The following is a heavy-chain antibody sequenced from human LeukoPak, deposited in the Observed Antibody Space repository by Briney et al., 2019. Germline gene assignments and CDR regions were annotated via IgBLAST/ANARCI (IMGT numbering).Heavy chain of an antibody. CDR1: GGSISSYY. CDR3: ARGRTDYGGNSGVFDY. D-gene: IGHD4-23*01. CDR2: IYTSGST. J-gene: IGHJ4*02. Sequence: KPSETLSLTCTVSGGSISSYYWSWIRQPAGKGLEWIGRIYTSGSTNYNPSLKSRVTMSVDTSKNQFSLKLSSVTAADTAVYYCARGRTDYGGNSGVFDYWGQGTLVTVSS. V-gene: IGHV4-4*07.